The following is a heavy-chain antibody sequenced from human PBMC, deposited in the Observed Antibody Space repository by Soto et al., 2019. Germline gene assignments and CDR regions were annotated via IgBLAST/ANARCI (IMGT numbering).Heavy chain of an antibody. CDR2: IWYDGSNK. Sequence: GGSLRLSCAASGFTFSSYGMHWVRQAPGKGLEWVAVIWYDGSNKYYADSVKGRFTISRDNSKNTLYLQMNSLRAEDTAVYYCAREHYYYYYYGMDVWGQGTLVTVSS. J-gene: IGHJ6*02. CDR1: GFTFSSYG. V-gene: IGHV3-33*01. CDR3: AREHYYYYYYGMDV.